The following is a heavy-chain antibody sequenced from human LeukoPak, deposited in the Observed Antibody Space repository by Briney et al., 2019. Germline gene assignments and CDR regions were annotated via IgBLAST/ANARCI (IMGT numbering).Heavy chain of an antibody. CDR3: ARGGYYFDY. CDR1: EFTFSSFE. V-gene: IGHV3-48*03. Sequence: GGSLRLSCAASEFTFSSFEMNWVRQAPGKGLEWVSKISDSGGTTYYADSVKGRFTIFRDNAENSLYLQMSSLRAEDTAVYYCARGGYYFDYWGQGTLVTVSS. J-gene: IGHJ4*02. CDR2: ISDSGGTT.